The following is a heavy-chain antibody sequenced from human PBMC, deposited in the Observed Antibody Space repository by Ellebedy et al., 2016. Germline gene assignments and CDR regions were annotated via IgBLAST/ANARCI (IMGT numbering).Heavy chain of an antibody. V-gene: IGHV3-30*03. CDR2: ISYDGSNK. J-gene: IGHJ4*02. CDR1: GFTFSSYG. CDR3: AREGSYYFDY. D-gene: IGHD3-16*02. Sequence: GESLKISCAASGFTFSSYGMHWVRQAPGKGLEWVAVISYDGSNKYYADSVKGRFTISRDNSKNTLYLQMNSLRAEDTAVYYCAREGSYYFDYWGQGTLVTVSS.